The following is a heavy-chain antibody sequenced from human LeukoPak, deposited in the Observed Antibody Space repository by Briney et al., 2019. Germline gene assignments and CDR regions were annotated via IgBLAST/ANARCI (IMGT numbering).Heavy chain of an antibody. J-gene: IGHJ4*02. CDR2: VSGSGDRM. CDR1: GFTSSSYA. Sequence: GGSLRLPCAASGFTSSSYALNWVRQAPGKGLEWVATVSGSGDRMYHADSVKGRFTISRDNSMNTMYLQMNSLRAEDTALYYCAKAAAAPGFDFWGQGTLVTVSS. V-gene: IGHV3-23*01. CDR3: AKAAAAPGFDF. D-gene: IGHD6-13*01.